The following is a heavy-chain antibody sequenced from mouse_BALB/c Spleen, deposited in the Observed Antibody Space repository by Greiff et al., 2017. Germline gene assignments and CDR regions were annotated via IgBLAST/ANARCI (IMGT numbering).Heavy chain of an antibody. CDR3: ARDWDYYGLGYAMDD. CDR2: ISSGGSYT. CDR1: GFTFSSYA. D-gene: IGHD1-2*01. Sequence: EVKVVESGGGLVKPGGSLKLSCAASGFTFSSYAMSWVRQSPEKRLEWVAEISSGGSYTYYPDTVTGRFTISRDNAKNTLYLEMSSLRSEDTAMYYCARDWDYYGLGYAMDDWGQGTSVTVSS. J-gene: IGHJ4*01. V-gene: IGHV5-9-4*01.